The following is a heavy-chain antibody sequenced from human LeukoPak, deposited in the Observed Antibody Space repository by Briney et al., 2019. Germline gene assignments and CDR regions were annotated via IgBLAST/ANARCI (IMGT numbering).Heavy chain of an antibody. V-gene: IGHV4-59*01. CDR2: IYYSGST. D-gene: IGHD5-18*01. CDR1: GGSISSYY. Sequence: PSETLSLTCTVSGGSISSYYWSWIRQPPGKGLEWIGYIYYSGSTNYTPSLKSRVTISVDTSKNQFSLKLSSVTAADTAVYYCASSRGYSYVPDAFDIWGQGTMVTVSS. CDR3: ASSRGYSYVPDAFDI. J-gene: IGHJ3*02.